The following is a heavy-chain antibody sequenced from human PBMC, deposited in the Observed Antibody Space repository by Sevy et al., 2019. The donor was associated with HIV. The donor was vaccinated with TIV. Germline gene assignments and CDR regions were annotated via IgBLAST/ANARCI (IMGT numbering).Heavy chain of an antibody. D-gene: IGHD3-3*01. CDR1: GFTFSDHY. Sequence: GGSLRLSCAASGFTFSDHYKSWIRQAPGEGLEWLSYISSSGASTDYADSVKGRFTISRDNAKNSLFLQMNSLRVEDAAVYYCARVRKTYYDFWSGYYEGGFDCWGQGTLVTVSS. CDR3: ARVRKTYYDFWSGYYEGGFDC. J-gene: IGHJ4*02. V-gene: IGHV3-11*01. CDR2: ISSSGAST.